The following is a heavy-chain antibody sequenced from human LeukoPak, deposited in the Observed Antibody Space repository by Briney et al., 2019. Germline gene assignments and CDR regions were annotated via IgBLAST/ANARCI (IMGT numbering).Heavy chain of an antibody. V-gene: IGHV3-30*18. CDR2: ISYDGNNK. Sequence: GGSLRLSCAASGFTFSSYGIHWVRQAPGKGLEWVAVISYDGNNKYHADSVKGRFTISRDNSKNTLYLQMNSLRADDTAVYYCAKDRDDFPDYWGQGTLVTVSS. D-gene: IGHD3-3*01. CDR3: AKDRDDFPDY. CDR1: GFTFSSYG. J-gene: IGHJ4*02.